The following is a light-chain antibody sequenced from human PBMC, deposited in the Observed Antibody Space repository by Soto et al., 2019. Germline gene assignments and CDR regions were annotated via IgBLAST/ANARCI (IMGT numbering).Light chain of an antibody. V-gene: IGKV3-20*01. CDR3: QKYGDSSIT. Sequence: VLTQSPGTLSLSAGQRATLSCRACQSVSGDYLAWYQQKSGQAPRLLIYGASSRATDIPDRFSGSGSGIDFALTISRVEPEDFAVYYCQKYGDSSITFGQGTRLEIK. CDR2: GAS. CDR1: QSVSGDY. J-gene: IGKJ5*01.